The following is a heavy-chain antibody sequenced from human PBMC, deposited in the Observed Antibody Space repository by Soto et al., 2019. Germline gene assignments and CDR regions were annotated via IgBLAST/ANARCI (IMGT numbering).Heavy chain of an antibody. V-gene: IGHV1-69*13. CDR1: GGTFSSYA. CDR2: IIPIFGTA. CDR3: ARGRPTDDFWSGYPLDY. Sequence: SVKVSCKASGGTFSSYAISWVRQAPGQGLEWMGGIIPIFGTANYAQKFQGRVTITADESTSTAYMELSSLRSEDTAVYYCARGRPTDDFWSGYPLDYWGQGTLVTVSS. J-gene: IGHJ4*02. D-gene: IGHD3-3*01.